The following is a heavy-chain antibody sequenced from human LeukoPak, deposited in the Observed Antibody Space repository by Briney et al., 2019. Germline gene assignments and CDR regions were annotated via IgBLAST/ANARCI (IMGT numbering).Heavy chain of an antibody. J-gene: IGHJ3*02. Sequence: GASVKVSCKASGYTFTSYGISWVRQAPGQGLEWMGWISAYNGNTNYAQKLQGRVTMTTDTSTSTAYMELRSLRSDDTAVYYCARGDYDILTGREDAFDIWGQGTMVTVSS. CDR2: ISAYNGNT. D-gene: IGHD3-9*01. V-gene: IGHV1-18*01. CDR1: GYTFTSYG. CDR3: ARGDYDILTGREDAFDI.